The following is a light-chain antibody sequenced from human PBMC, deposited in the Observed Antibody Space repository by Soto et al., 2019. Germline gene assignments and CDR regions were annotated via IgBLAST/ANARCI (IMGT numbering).Light chain of an antibody. CDR3: QQYGSSPAT. V-gene: IGKV3-20*01. CDR2: DAS. Sequence: EIVLTQSPGTLSLSPGERATLSCRASQSVSSNSLAWYQHKPGQAPRLVIYDASSRATGIPDRFSGSGSGTDFTLTISRLEPEDFALFFCQQYGSSPATFGGGTKVEIK. J-gene: IGKJ4*01. CDR1: QSVSSNS.